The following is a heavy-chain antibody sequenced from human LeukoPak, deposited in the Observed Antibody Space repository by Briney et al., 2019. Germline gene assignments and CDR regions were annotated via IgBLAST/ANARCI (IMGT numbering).Heavy chain of an antibody. D-gene: IGHD3-3*01. Sequence: RGSLRLSCAASGFTFSNAWMSWVRQAPGKGLEWVGRIKSKTDGGTTDYAAPVKGRFTISRDDSKNTLYLQMDSLKTEDTAVYYCTTDVLNDFWSGYYGFFYYMDVWGKGTTVTVSS. CDR3: TTDVLNDFWSGYYGFFYYMDV. J-gene: IGHJ6*03. CDR2: IKSKTDGGTT. V-gene: IGHV3-15*01. CDR1: GFTFSNAW.